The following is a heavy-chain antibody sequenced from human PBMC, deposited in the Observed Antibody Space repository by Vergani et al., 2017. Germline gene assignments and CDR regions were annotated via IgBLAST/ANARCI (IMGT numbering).Heavy chain of an antibody. CDR2: IYYSGST. D-gene: IGHD1-7*01. CDR1: GGSISSYY. Sequence: QVQLQESGPGLVKPSETLSLTCTVSGGSISSYYWSWIRQPPGKGLEWSGYIYYSGSTNYNPSLKSRVTISVDTSKNQFSLKLSSVTAADTAVYYCARDRGVTGTTVDWGQGTLVTVSS. V-gene: IGHV4-59*01. J-gene: IGHJ4*02. CDR3: ARDRGVTGTTVD.